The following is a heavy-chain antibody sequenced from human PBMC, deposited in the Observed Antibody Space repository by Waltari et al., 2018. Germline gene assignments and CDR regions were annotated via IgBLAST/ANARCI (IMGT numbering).Heavy chain of an antibody. J-gene: IGHJ4*02. CDR1: GFTFANYY. V-gene: IGHV3-23*01. CDR3: ANYGQVPSANGDY. Sequence: EVQLLESGGGLVQPGGSLRLSCAASGFTFANYYMIWVRQAPGKVLEWGSTSSGSANETVYAESGKGRFTISRDNSKNTLYLQMNSLRAEDTAVYHCANYGQVPSANGDYWGQGTLVTVSS. D-gene: IGHD2-2*01. CDR2: SSGSANET.